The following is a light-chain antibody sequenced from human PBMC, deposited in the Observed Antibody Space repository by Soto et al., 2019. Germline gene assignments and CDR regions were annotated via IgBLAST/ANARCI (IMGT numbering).Light chain of an antibody. CDR1: QSVGSNY. CDR2: GAF. V-gene: IGKV3-20*01. Sequence: DIVLTQSPGTLSLSPGERATLSCRASQSVGSNYLAWYQQKPGQAPRLLIYGAFSRATGIPDRFSGSGSGTDFTLTITRREPEDFAVYYCQHYGSTVYTFGQGTKLEIK. J-gene: IGKJ2*01. CDR3: QHYGSTVYT.